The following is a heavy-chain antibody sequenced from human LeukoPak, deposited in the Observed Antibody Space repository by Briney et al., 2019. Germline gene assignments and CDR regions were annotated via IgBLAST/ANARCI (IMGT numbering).Heavy chain of an antibody. Sequence: SETLSLTCGVNGGSLSGYYWSWIRQSPTKELEWIGEINHSGSTNYNPSLQSRVTISVDTSKNQFYLNLKSMTAADTAVYYCAGRRWSSSSVIGYWGRGTRVTVST. D-gene: IGHD6-6*01. V-gene: IGHV4-34*01. J-gene: IGHJ4*02. CDR1: GGSLSGYY. CDR2: INHSGST. CDR3: AGRRWSSSSVIGY.